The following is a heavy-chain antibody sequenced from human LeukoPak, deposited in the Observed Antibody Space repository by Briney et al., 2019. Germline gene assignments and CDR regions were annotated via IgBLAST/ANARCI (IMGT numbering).Heavy chain of an antibody. J-gene: IGHJ4*02. CDR3: AREGSVAAAGTFDY. V-gene: IGHV4-59*12. D-gene: IGHD6-13*01. CDR1: GGSINNSY. CDR2: IYYSGST. Sequence: SETLSLTCTVSGGSINNSYWTWIRQPPGKGLEWIGHIYYSGSTNYSPSLKSRVTISVDTSKNQFSLKLGSVTAADTAVYYCAREGSVAAAGTFDYWGQGTLVTVSS.